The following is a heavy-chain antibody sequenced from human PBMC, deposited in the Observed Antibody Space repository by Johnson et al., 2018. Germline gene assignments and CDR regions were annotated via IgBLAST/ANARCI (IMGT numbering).Heavy chain of an antibody. D-gene: IGHD3-22*01. CDR2: LSRDGGST. J-gene: IGHJ3*02. CDR3: AKGYYYDSSGTSDDAFDI. Sequence: EVGLVESGGVVVQPGGSLGLSCAAARFTFDAYALHWVRQAAGKGLEWVSLLSRDGGSTYYADSVKGRFTIPRDNSKNCLYLQMNSLGVEDTAFYYGAKGYYYDSSGTSDDAFDIWGQGTMVTVSS. V-gene: IGHV3-43D*03. CDR1: RFTFDAYA.